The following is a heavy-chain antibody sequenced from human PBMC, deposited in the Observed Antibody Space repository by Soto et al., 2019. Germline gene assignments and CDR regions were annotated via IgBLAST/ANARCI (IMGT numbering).Heavy chain of an antibody. CDR2: IIPILGIA. J-gene: IGHJ6*04. V-gene: IGHV1-69*04. CDR1: GGTFSSYT. CDR3: ARELKTYSSSDV. D-gene: IGHD6-6*01. Sequence: SVKGSCKASGGTFSSYTVSWVLHDPGQGLEWMGRIIPILGIANYAQKFQGRVTITADKSTSIAYMELSSLRSEDTAVYYCARELKTYSSSDVWGKGTTVTVSS.